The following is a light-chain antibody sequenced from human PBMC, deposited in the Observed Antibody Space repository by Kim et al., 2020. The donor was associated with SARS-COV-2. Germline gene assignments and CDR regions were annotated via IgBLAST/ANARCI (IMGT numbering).Light chain of an antibody. CDR3: QSYDSSNYV. CDR1: RGSIASNC. Sequence: GETVTISCTRSRGSIASNCVQWYQQRPGSAPTTVIYEDNQRPSGVPDRFSGSIDSSSNSASLTISGLKTEDEADYYCQSYDSSNYVFGTGTKVTVL. CDR2: EDN. V-gene: IGLV6-57*03. J-gene: IGLJ1*01.